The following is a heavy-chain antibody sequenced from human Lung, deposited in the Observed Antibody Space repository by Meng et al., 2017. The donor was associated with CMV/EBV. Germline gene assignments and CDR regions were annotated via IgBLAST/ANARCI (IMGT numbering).Heavy chain of an antibody. CDR2: VYYSGST. Sequence: LXCNVSGGSVNSGSYYWTWIRQAPGKGLEWIGNVYYSGSTHYNPSLKSRVTISVDTSKNQFSLNLRAVTAAETAVYYCVRDRTVTIFGLVIPQNHYGMDVXGQGXTVTVSS. D-gene: IGHD3/OR15-3a*01. V-gene: IGHV4-61*01. J-gene: IGHJ6*02. CDR1: GGSVNSGSYY. CDR3: VRDRTVTIFGLVIPQNHYGMDV.